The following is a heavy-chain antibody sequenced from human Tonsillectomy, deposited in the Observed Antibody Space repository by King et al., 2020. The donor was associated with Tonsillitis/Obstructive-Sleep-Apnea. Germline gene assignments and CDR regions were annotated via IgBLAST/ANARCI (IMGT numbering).Heavy chain of an antibody. CDR1: GFTFSDHY. V-gene: IGHV3-72*01. D-gene: IGHD6-19*01. J-gene: IGHJ4*02. CDR2: TRNKANSYTT. Sequence: EVQLVESGGGFVQPGGSLRLSCAASGFTFSDHYMDWVRQAPGKGLEWVGRTRNKANSYTTKYAPSVKGRFTISRDDSKNSLYLQMNSLKTEDTAVYYCARVSRLGPRYFDYWGQGTLVTVSS. CDR3: ARVSRLGPRYFDY.